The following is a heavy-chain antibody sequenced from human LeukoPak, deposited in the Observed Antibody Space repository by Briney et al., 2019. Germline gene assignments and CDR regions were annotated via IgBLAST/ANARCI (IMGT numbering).Heavy chain of an antibody. D-gene: IGHD3-10*01. J-gene: IGHJ4*02. CDR2: ILYDGVNK. V-gene: IGHV3-30*03. CDR1: GFNFGSFG. CDR3: ARAAYYGSGSYRPLDY. Sequence: GGSLRLSCTASGFNFGSFGMHWVRQAPGKGLEWVAVILYDGVNKHYADSVKSRFTVSRDDSENTLYLQMNSLRAGDTAVYYCARAAYYGSGSYRPLDYWGQGTLVTVSS.